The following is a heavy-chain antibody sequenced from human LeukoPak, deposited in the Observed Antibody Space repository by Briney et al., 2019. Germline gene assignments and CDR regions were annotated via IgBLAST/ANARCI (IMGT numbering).Heavy chain of an antibody. CDR3: ARAPYYFDF. J-gene: IGHJ4*02. CDR1: GYTLSHYC. CDR2: ISADNGNT. Sequence: GAPVKGSWEGSGYTLSHYCINWGRQAPGPGLEWMGWISADNGNTIFAQNLQDRLTMTTDTSTSTAYMELRSLRSDDTAVYYCARAPYYFDFWGQGTLVTVSS. V-gene: IGHV1-18*01.